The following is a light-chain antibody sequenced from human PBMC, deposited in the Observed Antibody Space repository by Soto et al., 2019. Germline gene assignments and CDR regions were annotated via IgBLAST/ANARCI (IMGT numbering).Light chain of an antibody. CDR3: QLYGSSPPRT. Sequence: EIVWTQSPGTLSLSPGERATISCRASQSVSSTYLGWYQQKPGQAPRLLIYGASSRATGIPDRFSGSGSGTDFTLTIARLEPEDFAVYYCQLYGSSPPRTFGQGTKVEIK. J-gene: IGKJ1*01. CDR2: GAS. CDR1: QSVSSTY. V-gene: IGKV3-20*01.